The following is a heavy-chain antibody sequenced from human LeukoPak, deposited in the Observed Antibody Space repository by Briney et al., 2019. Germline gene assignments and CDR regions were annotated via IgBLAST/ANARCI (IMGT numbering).Heavy chain of an antibody. V-gene: IGHV3-21*01. D-gene: IGHD6-19*01. CDR2: ISSSSSYI. J-gene: IGHJ4*02. Sequence: GGSLRLSCAASGFTFSSYSMNWVRQAPGKGLEWVSSISSSSSYIYYADSVKGRFTISRDNAKNSLYLQMNSLRAEDTAVYYCARDRFIAVAGTFIDYWGQGTLVTVSS. CDR3: ARDRFIAVAGTFIDY. CDR1: GFTFSSYS.